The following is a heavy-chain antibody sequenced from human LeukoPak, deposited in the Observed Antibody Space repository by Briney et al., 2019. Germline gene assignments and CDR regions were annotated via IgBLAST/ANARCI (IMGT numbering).Heavy chain of an antibody. CDR2: IYYSGST. CDR3: ARGYWRAEFDY. V-gene: IGHV4-59*01. Sequence: SETLSLTYTVSGGSISSYYWSWIRQPPGKGLEWIGYIYYSGSTNYNPSLKSRVTISVDTSKNQFSLKLSSVTAADTAVYYCARGYWRAEFDYWGQGTLVTVSS. CDR1: GGSISSYY. D-gene: IGHD2-15*01. J-gene: IGHJ4*02.